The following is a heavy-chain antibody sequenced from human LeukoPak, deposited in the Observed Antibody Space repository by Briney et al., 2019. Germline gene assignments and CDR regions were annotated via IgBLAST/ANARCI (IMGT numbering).Heavy chain of an antibody. CDR2: INGDGSST. Sequence: PGGSLRLSCAASGFIFSSYWMHWVRQAPGKGQLWVSRINGDGSSTSYVDSVKGRFTISRDNTKNTLYLQMNSLRAEDTAVYYCARSYGSGSYYYGYWGQGTLVTVSS. CDR3: ARSYGSGSYYYGY. V-gene: IGHV3-74*01. D-gene: IGHD3-10*01. J-gene: IGHJ4*02. CDR1: GFIFSSYW.